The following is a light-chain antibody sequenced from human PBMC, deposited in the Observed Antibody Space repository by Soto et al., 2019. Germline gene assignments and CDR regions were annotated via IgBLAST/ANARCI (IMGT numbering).Light chain of an antibody. CDR3: SSYTSSSTLYV. J-gene: IGLJ1*01. Sequence: QSALTQPASVSGSPGQSITISCTGTSSDVGGYNYVSWYQQHPGKAPKLMIYDVSNRPSGVSNRFSDSKSGNPASLTISGLQAEDEADYYCSSYTSSSTLYVFGTGTKLTVL. CDR2: DVS. CDR1: SSDVGGYNY. V-gene: IGLV2-14*01.